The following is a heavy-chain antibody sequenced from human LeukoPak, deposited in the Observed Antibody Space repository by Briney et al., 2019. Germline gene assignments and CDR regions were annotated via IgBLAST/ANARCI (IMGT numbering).Heavy chain of an antibody. Sequence: SETLSLTCAVYGGSFSGYYWSWIRQPPGKGLEWIGEINHSGSTNYNPSLKSRVTISADTSKNQFSLKLSSVTAADTAAYYCARNIPYYDFWSGTKDAFDIWGQGTMVTVSS. CDR3: ARNIPYYDFWSGTKDAFDI. CDR2: INHSGST. D-gene: IGHD3-3*01. CDR1: GGSFSGYY. V-gene: IGHV4-34*01. J-gene: IGHJ3*02.